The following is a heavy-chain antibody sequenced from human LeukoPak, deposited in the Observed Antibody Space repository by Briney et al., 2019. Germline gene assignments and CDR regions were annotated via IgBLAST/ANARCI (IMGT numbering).Heavy chain of an antibody. CDR3: ASSTKVTSRYYYYYHYYMDV. CDR2: IIPIFGTA. CDR1: GYTFTSYG. V-gene: IGHV1-69*05. J-gene: IGHJ6*03. D-gene: IGHD4-17*01. Sequence: SVKVSCKASGYTFTSYGISWVRQAPGQGLEWMGGIIPIFGTANYAQKFQGSVTITTDESTSTAYMELSSLTSEHTAVYYCASSTKVTSRYYYYYHYYMDVWGKGTTVTVSS.